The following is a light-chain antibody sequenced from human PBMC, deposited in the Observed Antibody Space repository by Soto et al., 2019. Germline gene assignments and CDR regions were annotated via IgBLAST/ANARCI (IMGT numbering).Light chain of an antibody. Sequence: QSALTQPPSASGSPGQSVTISCTGTSSDVGGYNHVSWYQQHPGKAPKLIIFEVSNRPSGVPDRFSGSKSGNTASLTVSGLQAEDEADYYCSSFAGNYWVFGGGTKLTVL. CDR1: SSDVGGYNH. J-gene: IGLJ3*02. CDR3: SSFAGNYWV. V-gene: IGLV2-8*01. CDR2: EVS.